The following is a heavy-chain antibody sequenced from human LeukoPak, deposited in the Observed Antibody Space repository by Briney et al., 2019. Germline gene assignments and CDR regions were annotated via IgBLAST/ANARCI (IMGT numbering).Heavy chain of an antibody. CDR1: GDTFSSYA. D-gene: IGHD2-2*01. CDR2: IIPIFGTA. J-gene: IGHJ6*03. Sequence: SVKVSCKASGDTFSSYAISWVRQAPGQGLEWMGGIIPIFGTANYAQKFQGRVTITADKSTSTAYMELSSLRSEDTAVYYCAHSYQPLSYYYSYYMYVWGKGATVTVSS. CDR3: AHSYQPLSYYYSYYMYV. V-gene: IGHV1-69*06.